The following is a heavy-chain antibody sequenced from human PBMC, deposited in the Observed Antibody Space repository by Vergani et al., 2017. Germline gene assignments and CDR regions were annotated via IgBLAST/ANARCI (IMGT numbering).Heavy chain of an antibody. CDR3: AKTAGGGGCWTN. CDR1: GFTFDDYA. J-gene: IGHJ4*02. V-gene: IGHV3-9*01. Sequence: EVQLVESGGGLVQPGRSLRLSCAASGFTFDDYAMYWVRQAPGKGLEWVSGISWNSGSIGYADSVKGRFTISRDNSKNTLYLQMNSLRAEDTAVYYCAKTAGGGGCWTNWGQGTLVTVSS. CDR2: ISWNSGSI. D-gene: IGHD2-21*01.